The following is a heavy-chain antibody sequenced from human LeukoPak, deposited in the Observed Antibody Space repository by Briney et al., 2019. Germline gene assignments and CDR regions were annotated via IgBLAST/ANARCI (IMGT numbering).Heavy chain of an antibody. Sequence: ASVKVSCKASGYTFTSYAMNWVRQAPGQGLEWMVWINTNTGNPTYAQGFTGRFVFSLDTSVSTAYLQISSLKAEDTAVYYCARVFGDYYDSSGYRDYWGQGTLVTVSS. CDR1: GYTFTSYA. V-gene: IGHV7-4-1*02. CDR3: ARVFGDYYDSSGYRDY. D-gene: IGHD3-22*01. J-gene: IGHJ4*02. CDR2: INTNTGNP.